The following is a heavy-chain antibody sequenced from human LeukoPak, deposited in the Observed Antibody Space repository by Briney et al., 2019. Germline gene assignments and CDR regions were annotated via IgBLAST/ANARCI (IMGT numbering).Heavy chain of an antibody. V-gene: IGHV4-30-4*07. CDR2: IYYSGST. Sequence: SETLSLTCAVSGGSISSGGYSWSWIRQPPGKGLEWIGYIYYSGSTYYNPSLKSRVTISVDTSKNQFSLKLSSVTAADTAVYYCARSITMIVVGDDAFDIWGQGTMVTVSS. CDR3: ARSITMIVVGDDAFDI. J-gene: IGHJ3*02. CDR1: GGSISSGGYS. D-gene: IGHD3-22*01.